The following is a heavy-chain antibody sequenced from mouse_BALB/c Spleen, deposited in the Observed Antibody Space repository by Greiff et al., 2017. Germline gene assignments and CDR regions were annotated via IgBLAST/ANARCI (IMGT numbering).Heavy chain of an antibody. J-gene: IGHJ3*01. CDR1: GFSLTSYG. D-gene: IGHD1-1*01. CDR2: IWAGGST. V-gene: IGHV2-9*02. Sequence: VQGVESGPGLVAPSQSLSITCTVSGFSLTSYGVHWVRQPPGKGLEWLGVIWAGGSTNYNSALMSRLSISKDNSKSQVFLKMNSLQTDDTAMYYCARGGYGSSYLFAYWGQGTLVTVSA. CDR3: ARGGYGSSYLFAY.